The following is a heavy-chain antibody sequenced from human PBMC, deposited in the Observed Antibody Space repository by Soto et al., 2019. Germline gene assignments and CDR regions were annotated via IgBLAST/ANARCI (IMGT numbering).Heavy chain of an antibody. V-gene: IGHV1-3*01. D-gene: IGHD1-26*01. J-gene: IGHJ4*02. CDR2: INAGNGNT. CDR3: ARGLGLYYFDY. CDR1: GYTFTSFA. Sequence: ASVKVSCKASGYTFTSFAMHWVRQAPGQRLEWMGWINAGNGNTKYSQKFQGRVTITRDTSASTAYMELSSLRSEDTAVYYCARGLGLYYFDYWGQGTLVTVSS.